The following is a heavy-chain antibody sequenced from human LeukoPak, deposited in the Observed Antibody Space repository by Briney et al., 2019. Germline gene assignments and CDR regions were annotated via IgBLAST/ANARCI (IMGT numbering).Heavy chain of an antibody. CDR1: GFTFSSYG. V-gene: IGHV3-30*19. J-gene: IGHJ6*02. CDR3: ARDFLGSNCYYYGMDV. D-gene: IGHD2/OR15-2a*01. Sequence: PGRSLRLSCAASGFTFSSYGMHWVRQAPGKGLEWVAVISYDGSNKYYADSVKGRFTISRDNSKNTLYLQMNSLRAEDTAVYYCARDFLGSNCYYYGMDVWGQGTTVTVSS. CDR2: ISYDGSNK.